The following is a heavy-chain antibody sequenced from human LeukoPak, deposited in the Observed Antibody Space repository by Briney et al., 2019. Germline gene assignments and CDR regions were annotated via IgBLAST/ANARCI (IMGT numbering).Heavy chain of an antibody. J-gene: IGHJ4*02. CDR1: GFTFSSYG. CDR2: IWYDGSNK. V-gene: IGHV3-33*01. D-gene: IGHD3-16*01. Sequence: PGGSLRLSCAASGFTFSSYGMHWVRQAPGKGLEWVAVIWYDGSNKYYADSVKGRFTISRDNSKNTLYLQMNSLGAEDTAVYYCARGGAYDYVWGSQIYWGQGTLVTVSS. CDR3: ARGGAYDYVWGSQIY.